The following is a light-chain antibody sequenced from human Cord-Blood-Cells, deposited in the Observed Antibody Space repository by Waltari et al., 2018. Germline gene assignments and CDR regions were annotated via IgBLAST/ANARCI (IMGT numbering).Light chain of an antibody. J-gene: IGKJ2*01. CDR3: QQYGSSPMYT. V-gene: IGKV3-20*01. CDR2: GAS. CDR1: QSVSSSY. Sequence: ELVLPQPPVTLSLSPGERATFSCRASQSVSSSYLAWYQQKPGQAPRLLIYGASSRATGIPDRFSGSGSGTDFTLTISRLEPEDCAVYYCQQYGSSPMYTFGQGTKLEIK.